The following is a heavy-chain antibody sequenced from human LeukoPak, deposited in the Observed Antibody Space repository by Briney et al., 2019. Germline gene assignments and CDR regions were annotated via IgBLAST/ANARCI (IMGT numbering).Heavy chain of an antibody. CDR2: INPSGGST. CDR3: ARDAFLRQSRYHYYYYMDV. Sequence: ASVKVSCKASGYTFTSYYMHWVRQAPGQGLEWMGIINPSGGSTSYAQKFQGRVTMTRDMSTSTVYMELSSLRAEDTAVYYCARDAFLRQSRYHYYYYMDVWGKGTTVTVSS. V-gene: IGHV1-46*01. D-gene: IGHD3-3*02. J-gene: IGHJ6*03. CDR1: GYTFTSYY.